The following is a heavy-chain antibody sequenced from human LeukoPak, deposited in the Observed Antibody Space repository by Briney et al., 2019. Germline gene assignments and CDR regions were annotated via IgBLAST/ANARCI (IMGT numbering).Heavy chain of an antibody. Sequence: PAETLSLTCTVSGGSISSHYWRWIRQPPGKGLEWIGYIYHSGSTNYNPSLKSRVTISVDTSKIQFSLKLSSVTAADTAVYHCARVITIFADNWFDPWGQGTLVTVSS. D-gene: IGHD3-3*01. J-gene: IGHJ5*02. CDR3: ARVITIFADNWFDP. CDR1: GGSISSHY. V-gene: IGHV4-59*11. CDR2: IYHSGST.